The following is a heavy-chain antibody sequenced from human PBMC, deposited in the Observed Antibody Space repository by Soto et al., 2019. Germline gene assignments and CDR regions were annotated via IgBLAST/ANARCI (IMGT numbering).Heavy chain of an antibody. V-gene: IGHV3-30-3*01. D-gene: IGHD5-12*01. CDR2: ISYDGSNK. CDR3: ARDLAEQLVTSIVATTYGMDV. J-gene: IGHJ6*02. CDR1: GFTFSSYC. Sequence: SLRVSWASSGFTFSSYCMHLVLQAPGKGLEWVAVISYDGSNKYYADSVKGRFTISRDNSKNTLYLQMNSLRAEDTAVYYCARDLAEQLVTSIVATTYGMDVWGQGTTVTVPS.